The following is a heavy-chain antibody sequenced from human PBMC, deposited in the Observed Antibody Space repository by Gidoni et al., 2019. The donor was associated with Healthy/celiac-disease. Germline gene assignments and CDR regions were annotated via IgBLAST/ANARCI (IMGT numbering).Heavy chain of an antibody. Sequence: QVQLQQWGAGLLKPSETLSLTCAVYGGSFSGYYWSWIRQPPGKGLEWIGEINPSGSTNYNPSLKSRVTISVDTSKNQFSLKLSSVTAADTAVYYCARGRPHIVVVTASAYFDLWGRGTLVTVSS. J-gene: IGHJ2*01. CDR2: INPSGST. V-gene: IGHV4-34*01. CDR1: GGSFSGYY. D-gene: IGHD2-21*02. CDR3: ARGRPHIVVVTASAYFDL.